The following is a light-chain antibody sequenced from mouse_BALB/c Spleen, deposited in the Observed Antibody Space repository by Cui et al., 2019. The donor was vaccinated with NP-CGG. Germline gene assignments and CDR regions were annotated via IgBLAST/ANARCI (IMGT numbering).Light chain of an antibody. J-gene: IGLJ1*01. V-gene: IGLV1*01. Sequence: HAVVTLESALTTSPGETVTFTCRSSTGAVSTSNYANWVQEKPDHLFTGLIGGTNNRAPGVPARFSGSLIGDKAALTITGAQTEDEAIYFCALWYSNHWVFGGGTKLTVL. CDR2: GTN. CDR1: TGAVSTSNY. CDR3: ALWYSNHWV.